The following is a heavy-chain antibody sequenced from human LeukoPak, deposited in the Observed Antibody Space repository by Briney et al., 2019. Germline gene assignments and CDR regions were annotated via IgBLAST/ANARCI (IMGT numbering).Heavy chain of an antibody. J-gene: IGHJ3*02. Sequence: GGSLRLSCAASGFIFSNYGMHWVRQAPGKGLEWVAFIRYDGSNKDYAESVKGRFTTSKDNTKNTLYLQVNTLRPEDTAVYYCARGRRAFDIWGQGTMVTVSS. CDR3: ARGRRAFDI. CDR2: IRYDGSNK. V-gene: IGHV3-30*02. CDR1: GFIFSNYG.